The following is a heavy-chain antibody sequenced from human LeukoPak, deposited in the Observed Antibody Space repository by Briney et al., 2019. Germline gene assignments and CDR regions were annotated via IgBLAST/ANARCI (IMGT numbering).Heavy chain of an antibody. CDR2: IYYSGST. CDR3: ARGGGGWLPFDY. V-gene: IGHV4-59*01. D-gene: IGHD5-24*01. Sequence: SETLSLTCTVSGGSISSYYWNWIRQPPGKGLEWIGYIYYSGSTNYNPSLKSRVTISVDTSKNQFSLKLSSVTAADTAVYYCARGGGGWLPFDYWGQGTLVTVSS. CDR1: GGSISSYY. J-gene: IGHJ4*02.